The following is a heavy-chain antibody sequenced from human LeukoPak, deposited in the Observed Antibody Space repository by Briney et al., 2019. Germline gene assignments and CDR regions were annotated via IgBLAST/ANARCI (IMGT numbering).Heavy chain of an antibody. CDR2: IYYSGST. CDR1: GGSISSYY. V-gene: IGHV4-59*08. CDR3: ARVPENDYGDPVFLDY. J-gene: IGHJ4*02. D-gene: IGHD4-17*01. Sequence: SETLSLTCTVSGGSISSYYWSWIRQPPGKGLEWIGYIYYSGSTNYNPSLKSRVTISVDTSKNQFSLKLSSVTAADTAVYYCARVPENDYGDPVFLDYWGQGTLVTVSS.